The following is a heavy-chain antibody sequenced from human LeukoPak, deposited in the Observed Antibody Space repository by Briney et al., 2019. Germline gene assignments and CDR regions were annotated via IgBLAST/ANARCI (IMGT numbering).Heavy chain of an antibody. CDR2: INHSGST. CDR3: ARGFYYYYMDV. J-gene: IGHJ6*03. CDR1: GDSISSSRSY. V-gene: IGHV4-39*07. Sequence: SETLSLTCTVSGDSISSSRSYWGWIRQPPGKGLEWIGEINHSGSTNYNPSLKSRVTISVDTSKNQFSLKLSSVTAADTAVYYCARGFYYYYMDVWGKGTTVTVSS.